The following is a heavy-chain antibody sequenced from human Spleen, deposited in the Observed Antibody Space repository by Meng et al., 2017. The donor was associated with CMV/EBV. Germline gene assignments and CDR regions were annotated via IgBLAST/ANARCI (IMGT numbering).Heavy chain of an antibody. Sequence: SETLSLTCTVSGYSISSGYYWGWIRQPPGKGLEWIGGIYHSGSTYYNPSLKSRVTISVDTSKNQFSLKLSSVTAADTAVYYCARGPDCTNGVCYSGGFDPWGQGTLVTVSS. CDR3: ARGPDCTNGVCYSGGFDP. V-gene: IGHV4-38-2*02. J-gene: IGHJ5*02. CDR1: GYSISSGYY. D-gene: IGHD2-8*01. CDR2: IYHSGST.